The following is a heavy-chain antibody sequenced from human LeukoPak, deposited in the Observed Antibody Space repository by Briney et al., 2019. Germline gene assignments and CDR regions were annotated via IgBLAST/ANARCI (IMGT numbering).Heavy chain of an antibody. CDR3: ARGMLTSGYYGGYFDY. V-gene: IGHV3-30-3*01. CDR1: GFTFSTYA. J-gene: IGHJ4*02. D-gene: IGHD3-22*01. Sequence: PGRSLRLSCAASGFTFSTYAMHWVRQAPGKGLEWVAVMPFDGGNKYYADSVKGRFTISRDNSKNTLYLQMNSLRVEDTAVYHCARGMLTSGYYGGYFDYWGQGTLVTVSS. CDR2: MPFDGGNK.